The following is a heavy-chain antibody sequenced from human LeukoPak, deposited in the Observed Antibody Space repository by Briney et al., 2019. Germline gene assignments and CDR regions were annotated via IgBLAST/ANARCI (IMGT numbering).Heavy chain of an antibody. D-gene: IGHD3-10*01. V-gene: IGHV3-11*01. CDR2: ISGSGGST. CDR1: GFTFSDYY. J-gene: IGHJ3*02. CDR3: AKDTEPYYYGSGSYYYDAYDI. Sequence: PGGSLRLSCAAYGFTFSDYYMSWNRQAPGTGLEWVSYISGSGGSTYYADSVKGRFTISRDNSKNTLYLQMNSLRAEDTAVYYCAKDTEPYYYGSGSYYYDAYDIWGQGTMVTVSS.